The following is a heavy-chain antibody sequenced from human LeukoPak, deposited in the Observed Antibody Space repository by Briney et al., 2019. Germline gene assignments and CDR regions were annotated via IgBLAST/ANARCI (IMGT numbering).Heavy chain of an antibody. Sequence: SETLSLTCAVYGGSFSGYYWSWIRQPPGKGLEWIGEIYHSGSTNYNPSLKSRVTISVDKSKNQFSLKLSSVTAADTAVYYCARDPSYCSSTSCHPLNWFDPWGQGTLVTVSS. CDR2: IYHSGST. V-gene: IGHV4-34*01. CDR1: GGSFSGYY. J-gene: IGHJ5*02. D-gene: IGHD2-2*01. CDR3: ARDPSYCSSTSCHPLNWFDP.